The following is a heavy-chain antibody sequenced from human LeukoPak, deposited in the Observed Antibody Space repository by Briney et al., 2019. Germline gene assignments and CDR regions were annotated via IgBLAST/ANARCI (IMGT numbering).Heavy chain of an antibody. CDR1: GFTFSSYD. CDR3: AKKTSEYGDASSPDY. D-gene: IGHD4-17*01. CDR2: IGTAADT. J-gene: IGHJ4*02. V-gene: IGHV3-13*01. Sequence: GGSLRLSCAASGFTFSSYDMHWVRQATGEGLEWVSAIGTAADTYYSGSVKGRFTISRDNSKNTLYLQMNSLRAEDTAVYYCAKKTSEYGDASSPDYWGQGTLVTVSS.